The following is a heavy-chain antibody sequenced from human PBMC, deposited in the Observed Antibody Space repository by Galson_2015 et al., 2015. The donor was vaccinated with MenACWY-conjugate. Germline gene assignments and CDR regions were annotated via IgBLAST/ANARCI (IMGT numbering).Heavy chain of an antibody. J-gene: IGHJ4*02. D-gene: IGHD1-1*01. Sequence: SVKVSCKASGYTLTAYAMNWVRQAPGQGLEWMGWINTNTGNPTYAQGFTGRFAFPLDTSVSTAYLQISSLKAEDTAVYYCARDTGTGIFYYWGQGTLVTVSS. CDR1: GYTLTAYA. V-gene: IGHV7-4-1*02. CDR2: INTNTGNP. CDR3: ARDTGTGIFYY.